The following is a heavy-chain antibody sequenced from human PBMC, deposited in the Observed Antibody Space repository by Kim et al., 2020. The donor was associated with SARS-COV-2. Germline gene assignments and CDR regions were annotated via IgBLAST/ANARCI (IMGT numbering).Heavy chain of an antibody. Sequence: GGSLRLSCAASGFTFSSYGMHWVRQAPGKGLEWVAVIWYDGSNKYYADSVKGRFTISRDNSKNTLYLQMNSLRAEDTAVYYCARDGSRVVSTRCLDYWGQGTLVTVSS. V-gene: IGHV3-33*01. J-gene: IGHJ4*02. CDR3: ARDGSRVVSTRCLDY. D-gene: IGHD2-15*01. CDR2: IWYDGSNK. CDR1: GFTFSSYG.